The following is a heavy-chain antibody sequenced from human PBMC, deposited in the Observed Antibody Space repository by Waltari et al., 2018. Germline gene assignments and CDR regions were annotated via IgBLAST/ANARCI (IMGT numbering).Heavy chain of an antibody. CDR1: GFPLRSYR. CDR3: ARGFWFTTVTTFTWFDP. J-gene: IGHJ5*02. V-gene: IGHV3-21*01. D-gene: IGHD4-17*01. Sequence: EEQLVESGGDLVKPGGYLRLSCAGSGFPLRSYRLNWVRQAPGKGLEWVSSISSTGHYIYYADSVRGRFTISRDNANNSLYLQMNNLRADDTAIYYCARGFWFTTVTTFTWFDPWGQGTLVTVSS. CDR2: ISSTGHYI.